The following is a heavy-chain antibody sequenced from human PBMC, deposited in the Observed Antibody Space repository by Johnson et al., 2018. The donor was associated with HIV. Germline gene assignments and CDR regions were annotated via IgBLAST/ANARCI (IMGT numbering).Heavy chain of an antibody. D-gene: IGHD1-26*01. V-gene: IGHV3-66*01. CDR3: AREGGGSLDDAFDI. CDR2: IYSGGSS. Sequence: EKLVESGGGVVQPGRSLRLSCAASRFTFSSYAMHWVRQAPGKGLEWVPLIYSGGSSYYADSVKGRFTISRDNSKNTLYLQMNSLRAEDTALYYCAREGGGSLDDAFDIWGQGTMVTVSS. J-gene: IGHJ3*02. CDR1: RFTFSSYA.